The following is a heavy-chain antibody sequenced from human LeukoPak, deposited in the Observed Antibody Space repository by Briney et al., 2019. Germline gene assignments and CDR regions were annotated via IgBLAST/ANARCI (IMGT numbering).Heavy chain of an antibody. V-gene: IGHV3-30*02. D-gene: IGHD3-10*01. CDR2: IRYDGSNK. CDR1: GFTFTTYW. CDR3: AKTENNYYGSGSYYGYYYYYMDV. Sequence: PGGSLRLSCAASGFTFTTYWMSWVRQAPGKGLEWVAFIRYDGSNKYYADSVKGRFTISRDNSKNTLYLQMNSLRAEDTAVYYCAKTENNYYGSGSYYGYYYYYMDVWGKGTTVTISS. J-gene: IGHJ6*03.